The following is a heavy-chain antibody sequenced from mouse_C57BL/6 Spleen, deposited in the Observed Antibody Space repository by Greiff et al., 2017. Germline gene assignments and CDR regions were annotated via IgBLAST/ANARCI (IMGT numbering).Heavy chain of an antibody. CDR3: ARSLSTMVTSYYFDD. J-gene: IGHJ2*01. CDR2: INPGSGGT. V-gene: IGHV1-54*01. D-gene: IGHD2-2*01. Sequence: VQLQQSGAELVRPGTSVKVSCKASGYAFTNYLIEWVKQRPGQGLEWIGVINPGSGGTNYHEKFKGKATLTADKSSSTAYMQLSSLTSKDSAVYFCARSLSTMVTSYYFDDWGQGTTLTVSS. CDR1: GYAFTNYL.